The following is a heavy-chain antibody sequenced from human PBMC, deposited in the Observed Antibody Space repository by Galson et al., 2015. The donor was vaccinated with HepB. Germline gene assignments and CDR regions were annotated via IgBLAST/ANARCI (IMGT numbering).Heavy chain of an antibody. CDR2: ISSYNGNT. CDR1: GYTFTSYG. D-gene: IGHD3-10*01. J-gene: IGHJ4*02. Sequence: SVKVSCKASGYTFTSYGISWVRQAPGQGLEWMGWISSYNGNTNYAQKLQGRVTMTTDTSTSTAYMELRSLKSDDTAVYNCARVTSGRVSIDYWGQGTLVTVSS. CDR3: ARVTSGRVSIDY. V-gene: IGHV1-18*04.